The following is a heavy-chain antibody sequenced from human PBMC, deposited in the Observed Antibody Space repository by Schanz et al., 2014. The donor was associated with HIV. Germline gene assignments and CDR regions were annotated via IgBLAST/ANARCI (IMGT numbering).Heavy chain of an antibody. D-gene: IGHD2-8*01. CDR2: IWYDGSNK. Sequence: QVQLVESGGGVVQPGRSLRLSCAASGFTFSSYAMHWVRQAPGKGLEWVAVIWYDGSNKYYAASVRGRFSISRDTSKETLSLQMNSLRAEDTAVYYCALVGVWYYYGMDVRGHGTTVAVSS. CDR3: ALVGVWYYYGMDV. CDR1: GFTFSSYA. V-gene: IGHV3-33*01. J-gene: IGHJ6*02.